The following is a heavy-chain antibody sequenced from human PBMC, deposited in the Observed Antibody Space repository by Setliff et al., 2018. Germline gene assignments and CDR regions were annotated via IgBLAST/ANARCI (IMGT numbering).Heavy chain of an antibody. D-gene: IGHD5-12*01. Sequence: PSDTLSLTCTVSGGSISTYYWSWIRQPPGKGLEWIGYVYYSGIANYSPSLKSRLTISVDTSKNQFSLKLRSVTAADTAVYYCAGGGTFRYCDYWGQGTPVTVS. J-gene: IGHJ4*02. V-gene: IGHV4-59*01. CDR3: AGGGTFRYCDY. CDR1: GGSISTYY. CDR2: VYYSGIA.